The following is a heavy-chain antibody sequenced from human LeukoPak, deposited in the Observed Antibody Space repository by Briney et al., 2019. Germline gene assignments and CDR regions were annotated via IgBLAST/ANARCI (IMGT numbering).Heavy chain of an antibody. CDR3: AKVPNGDQSWYYYMDV. D-gene: IGHD3-10*01. Sequence: GGSLRLSCAASGFTFSSYAMSWVRQAPGKGLEWVSAISGSGGSTYYADSVQGRFTISRDNSKNTLYLQMNSLRAEDTAVYYCAKVPNGDQSWYYYMDVWGKGTTVTVSS. CDR1: GFTFSSYA. V-gene: IGHV3-23*01. J-gene: IGHJ6*03. CDR2: ISGSGGST.